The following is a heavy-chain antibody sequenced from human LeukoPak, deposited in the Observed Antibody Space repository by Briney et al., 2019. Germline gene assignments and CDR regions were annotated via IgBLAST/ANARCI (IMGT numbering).Heavy chain of an antibody. V-gene: IGHV3-33*08. CDR3: ARDPTARIAVPDY. CDR1: GFTFSSYG. CDR2: IWYGGTDE. D-gene: IGHD6-19*01. J-gene: IGHJ4*02. Sequence: PGRSLRLSCAASGFTFSSYGMHWVRQAPGKGLEWVAVIWYGGTDEYYADSVKGRFTISRDNSKNTLYLQMNSLRAEDTAVYYCARDPTARIAVPDYWGQGTLVTVSS.